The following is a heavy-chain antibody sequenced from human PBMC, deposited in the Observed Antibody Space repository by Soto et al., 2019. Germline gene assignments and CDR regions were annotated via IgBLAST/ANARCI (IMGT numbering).Heavy chain of an antibody. D-gene: IGHD2-8*01. Sequence: ASVKVSCNASGYTFTSYGISWVRQAPGQGLAGMGWISAYNGNTNYAQKLQGRVTMTTDTSTSTAYMELRSLRSDDTALYYCGRDSPKYLVCDYWRQGTLVAVSS. CDR2: ISAYNGNT. CDR3: GRDSPKYLVCDY. V-gene: IGHV1-18*01. J-gene: IGHJ4*02. CDR1: GYTFTSYG.